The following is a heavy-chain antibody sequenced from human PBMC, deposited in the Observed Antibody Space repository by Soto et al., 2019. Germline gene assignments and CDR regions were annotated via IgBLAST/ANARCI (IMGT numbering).Heavy chain of an antibody. Sequence: PGGSLRLSCAASGFTFSSYSMNWVRQAPGKGLEWVSSISSSSSYIYYADSVKGRFTISRDNAKNSLYLQMNSLRAEDTAVYYCARDHVVVTDAIYYYYGMDVCGEGTTVTVYS. CDR1: GFTFSSYS. CDR3: ARDHVVVTDAIYYYYGMDV. D-gene: IGHD2-2*01. CDR2: ISSSSSYI. V-gene: IGHV3-21*01. J-gene: IGHJ6*04.